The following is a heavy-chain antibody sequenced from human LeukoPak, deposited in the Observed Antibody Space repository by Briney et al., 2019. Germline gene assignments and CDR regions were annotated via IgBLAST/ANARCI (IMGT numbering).Heavy chain of an antibody. D-gene: IGHD2-15*01. Sequence: LPGGSLRLSCAASGFTFSSYAMSWVRQAPGKGLEWVSAISGSGGSTYYADSVKGRFTISRDNSKNTLYLQMNSLRAEDTAVYYCAKHCSGGSCYAYWGQGTLVTVSS. CDR1: GFTFSSYA. J-gene: IGHJ4*02. V-gene: IGHV3-23*01. CDR2: ISGSGGST. CDR3: AKHCSGGSCYAY.